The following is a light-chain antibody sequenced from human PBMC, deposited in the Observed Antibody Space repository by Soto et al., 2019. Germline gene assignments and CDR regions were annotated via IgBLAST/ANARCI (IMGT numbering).Light chain of an antibody. CDR1: QNVYNN. CDR3: QQCRNAPLT. J-gene: IGKJ4*01. CDR2: DAS. V-gene: IGKV3-15*01. Sequence: EIVMTQSPATLSVSPGEGATLSCKASQNVYNNLAWYQQRPGQPPRLLIYDASPRATGISARFSGSGYGTEFTLTISSLQSEDFAVYFCQQCRNAPLTFGGGTKVEIK.